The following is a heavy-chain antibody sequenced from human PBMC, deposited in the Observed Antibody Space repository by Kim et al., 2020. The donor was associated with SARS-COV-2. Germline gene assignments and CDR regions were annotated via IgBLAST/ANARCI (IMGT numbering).Heavy chain of an antibody. Sequence: SETLSLTCAVYGGSFSGYYWSWIRQSPGKGLEWVGDINYSGGINHNPSLKSRVTISMDTSKNQFYLQLISVTAADTGFYYCARGRAGVFPAPILWIGPHYDYIIMDVWGHGTTVTVSS. V-gene: IGHV4-34*01. CDR2: INYSGGI. CDR3: ARGRAGVFPAPILWIGPHYDYIIMDV. J-gene: IGHJ6*02. D-gene: IGHD2-2*02. CDR1: GGSFSGYY.